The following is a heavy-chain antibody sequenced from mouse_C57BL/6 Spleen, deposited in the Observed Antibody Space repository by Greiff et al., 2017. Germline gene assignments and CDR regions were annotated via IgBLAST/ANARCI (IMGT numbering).Heavy chain of an antibody. D-gene: IGHD3-2*02. CDR2: IYPSDSET. CDR1: GYTFTSYW. CDR3: ARGLRPPYAMDY. V-gene: IGHV1-61*01. Sequence: VQLQQPGAELVRPGSSVKLSCKASGYTFTSYWMDWVKQRPGQGLEWIGNIYPSDSETHYNQKFKDKATLTVDKSSSTAYMQLSSLTSEDSAVYYCARGLRPPYAMDYWGQGTSVTVSS. J-gene: IGHJ4*01.